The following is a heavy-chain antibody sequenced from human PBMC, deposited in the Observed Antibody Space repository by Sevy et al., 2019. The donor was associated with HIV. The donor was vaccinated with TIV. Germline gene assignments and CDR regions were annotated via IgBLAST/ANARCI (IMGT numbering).Heavy chain of an antibody. V-gene: IGHV3-23*01. D-gene: IGHD2-21*02. J-gene: IGHJ3*01. Sequence: GESLKISCAASGFTFNTHVMNWVRQAPGKGLEWVSSISGFGNTYYADSVRGGFTISRDNAKNTLALQMNSLGADDTAVYYGAKVLNPALESMVEVTVRSLKGFDVWGQGTMVTVSS. CDR1: GFTFNTHV. CDR3: AKVLNPALESMVEVTVRSLKGFDV. CDR2: ISGFGNT.